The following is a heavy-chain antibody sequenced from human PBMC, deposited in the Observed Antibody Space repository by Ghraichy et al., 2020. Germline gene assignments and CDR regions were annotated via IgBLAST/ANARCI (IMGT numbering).Heavy chain of an antibody. V-gene: IGHV3-21*01. CDR2: ISSSSSYI. D-gene: IGHD2-21*02. CDR1: GFTFSSYS. Sequence: GGSLRLSCAASGFTFSSYSMNWVRQAPGKGLEWVSSISSSSSYIYYADSVKGRFTISRDNAKNSLYLQMNSLRAEDTAVYYCARSRQEYCGGDCYPLGYYYYGMDVWGQGTTVTVSS. CDR3: ARSRQEYCGGDCYPLGYYYYGMDV. J-gene: IGHJ6*02.